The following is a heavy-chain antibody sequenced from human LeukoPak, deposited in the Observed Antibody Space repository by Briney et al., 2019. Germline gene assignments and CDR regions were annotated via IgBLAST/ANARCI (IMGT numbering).Heavy chain of an antibody. CDR2: INHSGSS. J-gene: IGHJ4*02. CDR3: ARGPDNRVYHPNDY. V-gene: IGHV4-34*01. Sequence: SETLSLTCAVYGGSFSGYYWSWIRQPPGKGLEWIGEINHSGSSNYNPSLKSRVTISVDTSKNQFSLKLSSVTAADTAVYYCARGPDNRVYHPNDYWGQGTLVTVSS. D-gene: IGHD6-6*01. CDR1: GGSFSGYY.